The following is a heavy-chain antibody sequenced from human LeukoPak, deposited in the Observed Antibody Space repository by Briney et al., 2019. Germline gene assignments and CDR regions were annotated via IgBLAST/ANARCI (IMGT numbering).Heavy chain of an antibody. Sequence: PSETLSLTCAVSGGSISSSNWWSWVRQPPGKGLEWIGEIYHSGSTNYNPSLKSRVTISVDKSKNQFSLKLSSVTAADTAVYYCARDSYDFWSGYHDYWGQGTLVTVSS. J-gene: IGHJ4*02. CDR3: ARDSYDFWSGYHDY. CDR1: GGSISSSNW. CDR2: IYHSGST. V-gene: IGHV4-4*02. D-gene: IGHD3-3*01.